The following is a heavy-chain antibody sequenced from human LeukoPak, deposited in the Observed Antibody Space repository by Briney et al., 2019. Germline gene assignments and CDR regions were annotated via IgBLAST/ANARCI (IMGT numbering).Heavy chain of an antibody. Sequence: GGSLRLSRAASGFTLSSNYMSWVRQAPGKGREWGSVIYSGGSTYYADPVQGRFTISRDNSKNTLYLQMNSLRAEDTAVYYCAAPYCGGDCYHAFDIWGQGTMVTVSS. CDR2: IYSGGST. CDR3: AAPYCGGDCYHAFDI. CDR1: GFTLSSNY. J-gene: IGHJ3*02. D-gene: IGHD2-21*02. V-gene: IGHV3-53*01.